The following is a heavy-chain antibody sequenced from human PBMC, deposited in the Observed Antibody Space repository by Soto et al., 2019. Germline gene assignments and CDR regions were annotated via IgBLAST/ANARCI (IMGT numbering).Heavy chain of an antibody. CDR1: GGSISSGGYS. CDR2: IYHSGST. D-gene: IGHD6-19*01. Sequence: KPSETLSLTCAVSGGSISSGGYSWSWIRQPPGKGLEWIGYIYHSGSTYYNPSLKSRVTISVDTSKSQFSLKLNSVTAADTAVYYCARPYSSGWNPFDYWGQGTLVTAPQ. J-gene: IGHJ4*02. CDR3: ARPYSSGWNPFDY. V-gene: IGHV4-30-2*03.